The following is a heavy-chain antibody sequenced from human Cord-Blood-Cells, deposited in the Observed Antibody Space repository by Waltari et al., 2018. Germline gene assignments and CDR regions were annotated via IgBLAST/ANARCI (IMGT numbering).Heavy chain of an antibody. CDR1: GYTFTSYD. J-gene: IGHJ3*02. D-gene: IGHD6-13*01. CDR2: MTPNSGNT. V-gene: IGHV1-8*03. CDR3: ASGGIAAAGTAFDI. Sequence: QVQLVQSGAEVQKPGASVTASCKASGYTFTSYDINWVRQATGQGLEWMGWMTPNSGNTGYAQKFQGRVTITRNTSISTAYMELSSLRSEDTAVYYCASGGIAAAGTAFDIWGQGTMVTVSS.